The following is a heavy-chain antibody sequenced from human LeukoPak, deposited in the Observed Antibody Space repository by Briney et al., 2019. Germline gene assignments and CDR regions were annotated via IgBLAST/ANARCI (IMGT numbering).Heavy chain of an antibody. V-gene: IGHV4-38-2*02. D-gene: IGHD6-13*01. J-gene: IGHJ4*02. CDR2: IYHSGST. CDR1: GYSISSGYY. Sequence: SSETLSLTCTVSGYSISSGYYWGWIRQPPGKGLEWIGSIYHSGSTYHNPSLKGRVTISVDTSNNHFSLKLTSVTAADTAVYYCARGESSWYFPNFDYWGQGILVTVSS. CDR3: ARGESSWYFPNFDY.